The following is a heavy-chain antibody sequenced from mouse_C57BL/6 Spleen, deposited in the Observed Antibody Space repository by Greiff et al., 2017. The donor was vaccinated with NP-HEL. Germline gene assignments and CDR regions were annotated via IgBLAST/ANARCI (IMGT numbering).Heavy chain of an antibody. V-gene: IGHV1-69*01. J-gene: IGHJ2*01. CDR2: IDPSDSYT. CDR1: GYTFTSYW. Sequence: QVQLQQPGAELVMPGASVKLSCKASGYTFTSYWMHWVKQRPGQGLEWIGEIDPSDSYTNYNQKFKGKSTLTVDKSSSTAYMQLSSLTSEDSAVYYGARGYDYDGVDYWGQGTTLTVSS. CDR3: ARGYDYDGVDY. D-gene: IGHD2-4*01.